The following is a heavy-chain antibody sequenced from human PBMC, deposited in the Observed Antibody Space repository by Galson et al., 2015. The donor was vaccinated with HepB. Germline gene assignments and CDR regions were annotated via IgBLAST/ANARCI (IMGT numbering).Heavy chain of an antibody. D-gene: IGHD6-13*01. Sequence: ETLSLTCAVYGGSFSGYYWSWIRQPPGKGLEWIGEINHSGSTNYNPSLKSRVTISVDTSKNQFSLKLSSVTAADTAVYYCARGRGYSSSWYRDWGQGTLVTVSS. CDR3: ARGRGYSSSWYRD. CDR2: INHSGST. J-gene: IGHJ4*02. V-gene: IGHV4-34*01. CDR1: GGSFSGYY.